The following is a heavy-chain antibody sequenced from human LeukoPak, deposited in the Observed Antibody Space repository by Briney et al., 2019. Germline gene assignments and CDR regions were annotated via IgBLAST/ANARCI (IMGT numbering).Heavy chain of an antibody. CDR3: ARSPGFLEWLPTTNWFDP. CDR1: GYTFTGYY. J-gene: IGHJ5*02. CDR2: INPNSGGT. Sequence: GASVKVSCKASGYTFTGYYMHWVRQAPGQGVEWMGWINPNSGGTNYAQKFQGRVTMTRDTSISTAYMELSRLRSDDTAVYYCARSPGFLEWLPTTNWFDPWGQGTLVTVSS. D-gene: IGHD3-3*01. V-gene: IGHV1-2*02.